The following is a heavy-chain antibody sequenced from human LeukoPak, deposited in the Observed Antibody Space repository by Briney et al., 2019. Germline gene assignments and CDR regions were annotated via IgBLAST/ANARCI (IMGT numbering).Heavy chain of an antibody. CDR1: GYTFTGYY. D-gene: IGHD6-6*01. CDR3: ARASPGYSSSSSIDY. CDR2: INPNSGGT. J-gene: IGHJ4*02. V-gene: IGHV1-2*06. Sequence: ASVKVSCKASGYTFTGYYMHWVRQAPGQGLEWMGRINPNSGGTNYAQKFQGRVTMTRDTSISTAYMELSGLRSDDTAVYYCARASPGYSSSSSIDYWGQGTLVTVSS.